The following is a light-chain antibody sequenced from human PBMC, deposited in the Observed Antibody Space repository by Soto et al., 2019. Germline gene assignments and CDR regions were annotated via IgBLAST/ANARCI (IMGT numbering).Light chain of an antibody. V-gene: IGLV2-14*03. CDR2: DVN. J-gene: IGLJ1*01. CDR1: SSDVGAYNH. CDR3: SSYTTTSTLYV. Sequence: RAQSASLSGSLGQSITISCTGTSSDVGAYNHVSWYQQHPGKAPKLMIYDVNNRPSGVSNRFSGSKSGNTASLTISGLQAEDEADYYCSSYTTTSTLYVFGIGTKLTVL.